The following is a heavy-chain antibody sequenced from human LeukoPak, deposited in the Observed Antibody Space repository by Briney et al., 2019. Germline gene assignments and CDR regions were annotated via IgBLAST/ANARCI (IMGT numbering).Heavy chain of an antibody. V-gene: IGHV1-2*02. CDR3: ASKIVSGSYHEDGLGG. CDR1: GYTFTSYY. Sequence: ASVKVSCKASGYTFTSYYMHWVRQAPGQGLEWMGWINPNSGGTNYAQKFQGRVTMTRDTSISTAYMELSRLRSDDTAVYYCASKIVSGSYHEDGLGGWGQGTLVTVSS. D-gene: IGHD1-26*01. J-gene: IGHJ4*02. CDR2: INPNSGGT.